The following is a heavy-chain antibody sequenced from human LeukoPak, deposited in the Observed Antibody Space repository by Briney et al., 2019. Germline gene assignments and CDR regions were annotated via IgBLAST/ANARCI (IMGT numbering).Heavy chain of an antibody. Sequence: PSETLSLTCTVSGGSISSGGYYWSWIRQHPGKGLEWIGYIYYSGSTYYNPSLKSRVTISVDTSKNQFSLKLSSVTAANTAVYYCARADYGDYGDFDYWGQGTLVTVSS. J-gene: IGHJ4*02. V-gene: IGHV4-31*03. D-gene: IGHD4-17*01. CDR2: IYYSGST. CDR1: GGSISSGGYY. CDR3: ARADYGDYGDFDY.